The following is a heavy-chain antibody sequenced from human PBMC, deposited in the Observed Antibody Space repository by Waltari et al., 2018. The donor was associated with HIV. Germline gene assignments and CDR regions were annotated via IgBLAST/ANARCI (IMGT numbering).Heavy chain of an antibody. J-gene: IGHJ3*02. CDR3: ARDSPRDYGNDAFDI. V-gene: IGHV4-59*01. D-gene: IGHD4-17*01. CDR2: IYYSGST. Sequence: QVQLQESGPGLVKPSETLSLTCPVPGGPISSYYWSWIRQPPGKGLEWIGYIYYSGSTNYNPSLKSRVTISVDTSKNQFSLKLSSVTAADTAVYYCARDSPRDYGNDAFDIWGQGTMVTVSS. CDR1: GGPISSYY.